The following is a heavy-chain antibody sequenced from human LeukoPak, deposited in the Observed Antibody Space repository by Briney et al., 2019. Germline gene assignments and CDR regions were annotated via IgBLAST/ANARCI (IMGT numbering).Heavy chain of an antibody. D-gene: IGHD3-22*01. V-gene: IGHV5-51*01. CDR1: GYSFTSFW. CDR2: IYPGDSDT. CDR3: ARFFTYYYDSSGYYYQDY. Sequence: GESLKISCKGSGYSFTSFWIGWVRQMPGKGLEWMGIIYPGDSDTRYSPSFQGQVTISADKSISTAYLQWSSLKASDTAMYYCARFFTYYYDSSGYYYQDYWGQGTLVTVSS. J-gene: IGHJ4*02.